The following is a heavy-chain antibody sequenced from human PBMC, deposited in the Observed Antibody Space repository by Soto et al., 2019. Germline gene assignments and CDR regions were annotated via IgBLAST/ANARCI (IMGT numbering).Heavy chain of an antibody. V-gene: IGHV3-15*01. CDR3: ATDYGWAFQI. D-gene: IGHD4-17*01. J-gene: IGHJ3*02. Sequence: EVQLVTSGGVLVKPGESLSLSCAGSGLSFSDVKMPWVRQLPGKGLEWVGRIQTKTGGGTADYPAAVRGRFTISRDDSKNTLYLQLNSLKTEDTAVYYCATDYGWAFQIWGQGTTVTVSS. CDR2: IQTKTGGGTA. CDR1: GLSFSDVK.